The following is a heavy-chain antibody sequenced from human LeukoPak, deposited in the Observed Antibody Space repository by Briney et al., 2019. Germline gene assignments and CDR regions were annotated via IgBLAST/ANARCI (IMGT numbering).Heavy chain of an antibody. J-gene: IGHJ4*02. CDR1: GFTFSSCA. D-gene: IGHD4-17*01. Sequence: GGSLRLSCAASGFTFSSCAMSWVRQAPGKGLDWVSSISGSGGNTYYADSVKGRFTISRDNSKNTLYLQMNSLGAEDTAVYYCATLKGGSTVITKGDYWGQGTLVTVSS. CDR2: ISGSGGNT. CDR3: ATLKGGSTVITKGDY. V-gene: IGHV3-23*01.